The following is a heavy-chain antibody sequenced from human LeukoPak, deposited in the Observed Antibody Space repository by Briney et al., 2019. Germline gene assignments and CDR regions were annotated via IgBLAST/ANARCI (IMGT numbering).Heavy chain of an antibody. V-gene: IGHV3-7*01. CDR3: ATLNGPLFEY. CDR2: IHQHGNEK. D-gene: IGHD2-8*01. Sequence: GGSLRLSCAASGFTFSNYWMSWVRQAPGKGLEWVATIHQHGNEKYFVDSVRGRFTISRDNAKNSLYLQMSSLRAEDTAVYYCATLNGPLFEYWGQGTLVTVSS. CDR1: GFTFSNYW. J-gene: IGHJ4*02.